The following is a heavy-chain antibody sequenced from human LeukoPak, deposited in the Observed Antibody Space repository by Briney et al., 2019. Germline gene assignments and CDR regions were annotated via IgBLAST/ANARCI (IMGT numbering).Heavy chain of an antibody. CDR3: ASITPLYDILTGYQGGYFDY. Sequence: PSETLSLTCTVSGGSISSYYWSWIRQPAGKGLEWIGRIYTSGSTNYNPSLKSRVTMSVDTSKNQFSLKLSSVTAADTAVYYCASITPLYDILTGYQGGYFDYWGQGTLVTVSS. V-gene: IGHV4-4*07. CDR2: IYTSGST. CDR1: GGSISSYY. J-gene: IGHJ4*02. D-gene: IGHD3-9*01.